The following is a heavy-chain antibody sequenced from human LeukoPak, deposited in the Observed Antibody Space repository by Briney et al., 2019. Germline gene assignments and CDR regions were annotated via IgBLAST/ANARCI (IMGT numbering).Heavy chain of an antibody. V-gene: IGHV3-21*01. D-gene: IGHD3-22*01. CDR2: ISSSSSYI. J-gene: IGHJ4*02. Sequence: GGSLRLSCAASGFTFSSYSMNWVRQAPGKGLEWVSSISSSSSYIYYADSVKGRFTISRDNAKNSLYLQMNSLRAEDTAIYYCARDSLTLIVGRQRRGLDYWGQGTLVTVSS. CDR3: ARDSLTLIVGRQRRGLDY. CDR1: GFTFSSYS.